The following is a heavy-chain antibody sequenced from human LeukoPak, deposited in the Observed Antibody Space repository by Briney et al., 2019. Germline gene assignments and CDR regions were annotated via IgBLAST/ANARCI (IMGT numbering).Heavy chain of an antibody. J-gene: IGHJ6*03. CDR2: INPNSGGT. CDR1: GYTFTCYY. D-gene: IGHD3-10*01. CDR3: ARRATMVRGVIIEHYYYYMDV. Sequence: GASVKVSCKASGYTFTCYYMHWVRQAPGQGLEWMGWINPNSGGTNYAQKFQGRVTMTRDTSISTAYMELSRLRSDDTAVYYCARRATMVRGVIIEHYYYYMDVWGKGTTVTISS. V-gene: IGHV1-2*02.